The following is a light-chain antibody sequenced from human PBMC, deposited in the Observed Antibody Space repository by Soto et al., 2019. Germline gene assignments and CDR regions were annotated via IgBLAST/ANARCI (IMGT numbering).Light chain of an antibody. J-gene: IGKJ4*01. V-gene: IGKV1-12*01. CDR1: QGITSW. CDR3: QQTTTFPLT. Sequence: DIQMTQSPSSVSASVGDRVTITCRASQGITSWLAWYQQKPGKAPKLLIYRASNLQSGVTSRFSGSGYGTDFTLTISGLQPADFATYYCQQTTTFPLTFGGGTKVEIK. CDR2: RAS.